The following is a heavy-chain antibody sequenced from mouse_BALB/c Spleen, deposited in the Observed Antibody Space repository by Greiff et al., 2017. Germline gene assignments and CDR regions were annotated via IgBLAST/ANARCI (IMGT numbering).Heavy chain of an antibody. Sequence: EVQVVESGGGLVKPGGSLKLSCAASGFTFSSYAMSWVRQTPEKRLEWVASISSGGSTYYPDSVKGRFTISRDNARNILYLQMSSLRSEDTAMYYCARLITTATTWFAYWGQGTLVTVSA. CDR2: ISSGGST. V-gene: IGHV5-6-5*01. J-gene: IGHJ3*01. CDR1: GFTFSSYA. CDR3: ARLITTATTWFAY. D-gene: IGHD1-2*01.